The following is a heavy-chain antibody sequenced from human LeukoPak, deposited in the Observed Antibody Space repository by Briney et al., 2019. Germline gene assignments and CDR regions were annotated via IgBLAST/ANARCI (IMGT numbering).Heavy chain of an antibody. Sequence: SQTLSLTCTVSGGSISSGGYYWSWIRQHPGKGLEWIGYIHYSGSTYYNPSLKSRVTISVDTSKNQFSLKLSSVTAADTAVYYCARGSTVTTPTYYYYGMDVWGQGTTVTVSS. CDR3: ARGSTVTTPTYYYYGMDV. J-gene: IGHJ6*02. CDR2: IHYSGST. D-gene: IGHD4-17*01. V-gene: IGHV4-31*03. CDR1: GGSISSGGYY.